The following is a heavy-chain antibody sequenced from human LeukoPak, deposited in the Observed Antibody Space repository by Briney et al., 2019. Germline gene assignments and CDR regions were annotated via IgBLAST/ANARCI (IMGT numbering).Heavy chain of an antibody. J-gene: IGHJ4*02. CDR1: GYTFNGYY. D-gene: IGHD3-10*01. CDR3: ASGDRVTMLRGGNIGYFDY. V-gene: IGHV1-2*02. CDR2: INPNSGGT. Sequence: GASVKVSCKASGYTFNGYYMHWVRQAPGQGLEWMGWINPNSGGTDYAQKFQGRVTMTRDTSISTAYMELSRLRSDDTAVYYCASGDRVTMLRGGNIGYFDYWGQGTLVTVSS.